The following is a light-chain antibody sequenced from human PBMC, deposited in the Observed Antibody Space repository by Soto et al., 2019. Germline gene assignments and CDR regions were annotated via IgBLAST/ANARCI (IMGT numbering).Light chain of an antibody. CDR2: DVY. V-gene: IGKV1-13*02. CDR1: QDIRGA. CDR3: QQFNTYPIT. J-gene: IGKJ5*01. Sequence: AIQLTQSPSSLSASVGDRVTITCRASQDIRGALAWYQQKPGKTPKLLIFDVYSLQSGVPSRFSGSGSGTDFTLTSSSLQPADFATYYCQQFNTYPITFGPGTRLEIK.